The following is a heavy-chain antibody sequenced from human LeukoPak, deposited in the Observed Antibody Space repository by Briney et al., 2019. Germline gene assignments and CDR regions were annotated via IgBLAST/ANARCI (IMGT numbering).Heavy chain of an antibody. V-gene: IGHV4-38-2*02. D-gene: IGHD3-16*02. Sequence: SQTLSLTCTVSGYSISSGYYWGWIRQPPGKGLEWIGSIYHSGSTYYNPSLKSRVTISVDTSKNQFSLKLSSVTAADTAVYYCAREGMITFGGVIVDWGQGTLVTVSS. J-gene: IGHJ4*02. CDR1: GYSISSGYY. CDR2: IYHSGST. CDR3: AREGMITFGGVIVD.